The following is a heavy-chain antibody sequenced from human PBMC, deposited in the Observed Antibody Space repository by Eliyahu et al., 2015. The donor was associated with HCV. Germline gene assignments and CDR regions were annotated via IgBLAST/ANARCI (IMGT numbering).Heavy chain of an antibody. CDR1: GGSISXGGYX. J-gene: IGHJ6*02. V-gene: IGHV4-31*03. CDR3: ARGAHLYYYDSSGYHDPYYYYGMDV. D-gene: IGHD3-22*01. Sequence: QVQLQESGPGLVKPSQTLSLTCTVXGGSISXGGYXXXWXRQPPGKGLEWIGYIYYSXSTYYNPSLKSRVTISVDTSKNQFSLKLSSVTAADTAVYYCARGAHLYYYDSSGYHDPYYYYGMDVWGQGTTVTVSS. CDR2: IYYSXST.